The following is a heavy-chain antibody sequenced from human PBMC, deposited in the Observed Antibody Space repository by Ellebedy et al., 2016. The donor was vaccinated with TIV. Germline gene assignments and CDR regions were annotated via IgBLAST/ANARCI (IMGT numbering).Heavy chain of an antibody. D-gene: IGHD3-16*01. J-gene: IGHJ4*02. CDR3: ARGLGSTGEFYFDS. V-gene: IGHV4-31*03. Sequence: LRLSCSVSGVSISSDFHYWNWIRQHPGKGLEWIGYIYYSGSTYYNPSLKGRITISVDTSKNQFSLKLSSVTAADTAVYYCARGLGSTGEFYFDSWGQGTRVTVSS. CDR1: GVSISSDFHY. CDR2: IYYSGST.